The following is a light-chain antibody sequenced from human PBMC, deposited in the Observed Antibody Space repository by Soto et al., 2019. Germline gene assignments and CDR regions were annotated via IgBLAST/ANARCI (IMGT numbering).Light chain of an antibody. V-gene: IGLV4-69*01. CDR3: QTWGTGVVL. J-gene: IGLJ2*01. Sequence: VLTQSPSASASLGASVKLTCTLSSGHSNYAIAWHQQQPQKGPRYLMKVDSDGSHIKGDGIPDRFSGSSSGAERYLTISSLQSEDEADYYCQTWGTGVVLLGGGTKLTVL. CDR1: SGHSNYA. CDR2: VDSDGSH.